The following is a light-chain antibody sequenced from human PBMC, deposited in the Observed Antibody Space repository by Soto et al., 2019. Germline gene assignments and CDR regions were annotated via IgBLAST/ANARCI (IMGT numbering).Light chain of an antibody. CDR2: EVT. V-gene: IGLV2-8*01. CDR3: SSYAGRSSVV. Sequence: QSALTQPPSASGSPGQSVTISCTGTSSDVGVYNFVSWYQQHPGNAPKLMIYEVTKRPSGVPDRFSGSKSGNTASLTVSGLQAEDEADYYCSSYAGRSSVVFGGGTKLTVL. J-gene: IGLJ2*01. CDR1: SSDVGVYNF.